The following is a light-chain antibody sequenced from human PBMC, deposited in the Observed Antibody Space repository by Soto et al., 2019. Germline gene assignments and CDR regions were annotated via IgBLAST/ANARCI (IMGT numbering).Light chain of an antibody. CDR2: EVN. V-gene: IGLV2-8*01. Sequence: QSALTQPPSASGSPGQSVTISCTGTSSDVGGYNYVSWYQQHPGKAPKLMIYEVNKRPSGVLDRFSGSKSGNTASLTVSGLQTEDEADYYCSSYAGSYTVVFGGGTKVTVL. J-gene: IGLJ2*01. CDR3: SSYAGSYTVV. CDR1: SSDVGGYNY.